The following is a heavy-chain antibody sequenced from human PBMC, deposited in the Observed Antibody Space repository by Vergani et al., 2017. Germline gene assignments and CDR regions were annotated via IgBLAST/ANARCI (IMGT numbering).Heavy chain of an antibody. D-gene: IGHD3-10*01. V-gene: IGHV3-49*04. J-gene: IGHJ4*02. CDR1: GFTLGDYA. CDR3: AREYYGSANY. Sequence: EVHLVESGGGLVQPGRSLRLSCSGSGFTLGDYAMTWVRQAPGKGLEWVAFIWSKPYGGTTEYAASVKGRFTISRDDSKSIAYLQMSSLKAEDTAVYYCAREYYGSANYWGQGTLVTVSS. CDR2: IWSKPYGGTT.